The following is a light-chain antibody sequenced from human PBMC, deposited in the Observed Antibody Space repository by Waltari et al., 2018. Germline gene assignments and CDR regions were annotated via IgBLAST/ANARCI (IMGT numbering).Light chain of an antibody. V-gene: IGKV3-20*01. J-gene: IGKJ1*01. CDR2: HAS. CDR3: QKYVNLPAT. Sequence: EIVLTQSPSTLPLSPGERATLSCRASQSVGRFLAWYQQKPGQAPRLLIYHASIRATGIPDRFSGSGSGTDFSLTISGLEPEDFAVYYCQKYVNLPATFGQGTKVEIK. CDR1: QSVGRF.